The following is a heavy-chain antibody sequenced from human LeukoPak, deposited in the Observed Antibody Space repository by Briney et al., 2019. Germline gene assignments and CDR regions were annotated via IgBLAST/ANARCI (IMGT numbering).Heavy chain of an antibody. J-gene: IGHJ5*02. D-gene: IGHD2-21*01. CDR1: GVSISNYF. Sequence: SATLSLTCNVFGVSISNYFWSWLRQPAGKGLEWIGRFYASGTTYYNPSFRGRVTLSMDTSKNHFSLKMTSVTAADTAVYYCARTHCGGGSCDKFDPWGQGTLVTVSS. V-gene: IGHV4-4*07. CDR3: ARTHCGGGSCDKFDP. CDR2: FYASGTT.